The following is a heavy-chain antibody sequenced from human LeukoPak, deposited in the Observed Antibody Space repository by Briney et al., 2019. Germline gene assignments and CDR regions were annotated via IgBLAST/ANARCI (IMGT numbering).Heavy chain of an antibody. CDR1: GLVFDNFA. D-gene: IGHD3-10*01. V-gene: IGHV3-23*01. CDR3: ATQLLWFGESVEEGY. J-gene: IGHJ4*02. Sequence: PGGSLRLSCTASGLVFDNFAMSWVRQAPGKGLVWVSTISSSGSSTYYADSVKGRFTVSRDNSKNTLDLQMNSLGVEDTAVYYCATQLLWFGESVEEGYWGQGTLVTVSS. CDR2: ISSSGSST.